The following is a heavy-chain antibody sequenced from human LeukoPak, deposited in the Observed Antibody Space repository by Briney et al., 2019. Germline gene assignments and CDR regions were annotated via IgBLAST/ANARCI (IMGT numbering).Heavy chain of an antibody. Sequence: ASVKVSCKASGGTFSSYAISWVRQAPGQGLEWMGGIIPIFGTANYAQKFQVRVTITADESTSTAYMELSSLRSEDTAVYYCARDHCSSTSCYYLTDPPFDPWGQGTLVTVSS. CDR1: GGTFSSYA. J-gene: IGHJ5*02. V-gene: IGHV1-69*01. CDR2: IIPIFGTA. D-gene: IGHD2-2*01. CDR3: ARDHCSSTSCYYLTDPPFDP.